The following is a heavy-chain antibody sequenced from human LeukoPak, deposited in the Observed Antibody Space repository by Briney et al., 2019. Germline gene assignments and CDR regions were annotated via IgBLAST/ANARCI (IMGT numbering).Heavy chain of an antibody. D-gene: IGHD5-18*01. J-gene: IGHJ4*02. CDR3: AKERGYSIDY. CDR2: ISGSGAST. V-gene: IGHV3-23*01. Sequence: GGSLRLSCVASGFTFTTYVMSWVRQAPGKGLEWVSAISGSGASTYYADSVKGRFTITRDNSKNTLYLQMNSLRAEDTAVYYCAKERGYSIDYWGQGTLVTVSS. CDR1: GFTFTTYV.